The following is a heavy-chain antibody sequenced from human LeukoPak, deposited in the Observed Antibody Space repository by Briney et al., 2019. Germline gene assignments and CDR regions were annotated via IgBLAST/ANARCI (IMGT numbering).Heavy chain of an antibody. J-gene: IGHJ4*02. V-gene: IGHV3-23*01. CDR3: AKNRIAVADPFDY. Sequence: HPGGSLRLSCVASGFTFNTYGMHWVRQAPGKGLEWVSAISGSGGSTYYADSVKGRFTISRDNSKNTLYLQMNSLRAEDTAVYYCAKNRIAVADPFDYWGQGTLVTVSS. CDR1: GFTFNTYG. D-gene: IGHD6-19*01. CDR2: ISGSGGST.